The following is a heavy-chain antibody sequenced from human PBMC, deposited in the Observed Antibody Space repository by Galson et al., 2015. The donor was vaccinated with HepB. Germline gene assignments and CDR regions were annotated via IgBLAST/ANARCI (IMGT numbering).Heavy chain of an antibody. CDR3: ARAAYDSSGYNLYYYYGMDV. CDR1: GGTFSSYT. CDR2: IIPILGIA. V-gene: IGHV1-69*02. J-gene: IGHJ6*02. Sequence: SVKVSCKASGGTFSSYTISWVRQAPGQGLEWMGRIIPILGIANYAQKFQGRVTITADKSTSTAYMELSSLRSEDTAVYYCARAAYDSSGYNLYYYYGMDVWGQGTTVTVSS. D-gene: IGHD3-22*01.